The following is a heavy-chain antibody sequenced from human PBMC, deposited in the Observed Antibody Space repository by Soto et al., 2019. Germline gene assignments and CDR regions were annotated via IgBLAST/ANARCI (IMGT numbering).Heavy chain of an antibody. CDR3: AKKGLGSLATYCNYGDCHYAFDL. J-gene: IGHJ3*01. CDR1: GFTFTNYA. CDR2: VSGGGDGT. D-gene: IGHD2-21*02. Sequence: EVQLLESGGGLVQPGGSLRLSCAASGFTFTNYAMSWVRQAPGKGLEWVSTVSGGGDGTYYADSVKGRFSTSRDNSSNTENLQMNSLRAEDTAVYYCAKKGLGSLATYCNYGDCHYAFDLWGQGTIVTVSS. V-gene: IGHV3-23*01.